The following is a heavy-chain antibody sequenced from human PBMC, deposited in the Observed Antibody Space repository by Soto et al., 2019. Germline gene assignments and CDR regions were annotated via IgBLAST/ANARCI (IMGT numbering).Heavy chain of an antibody. D-gene: IGHD3-3*01. Sequence: PSETLSLTCAVYGGSFSGYYWSWIRQPPWKGLEWIGEINHSGSTNYNPSLKSRVTISVDTSKNQFSLKLSSVTAADTAVYYCARGRYYDFWSGYRRDYYGMDVWGQGTTVTVSS. CDR1: GGSFSGYY. J-gene: IGHJ6*02. CDR2: INHSGST. V-gene: IGHV4-34*01. CDR3: ARGRYYDFWSGYRRDYYGMDV.